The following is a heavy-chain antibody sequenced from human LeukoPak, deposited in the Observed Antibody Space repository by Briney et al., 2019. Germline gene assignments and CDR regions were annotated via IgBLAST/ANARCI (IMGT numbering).Heavy chain of an antibody. V-gene: IGHV3-7*01. CDR1: GHTYSSYW. Sequence: PGGSLRLSCAASGHTYSSYWMSWVRHAPGKGLEWVANIKQDGSEIYYVDSVKGRYTISRDNAKNSLYLQMNSLRAGDTAVYYGAGNWGYAFDIWGQGTMVTVSS. CDR2: IKQDGSEI. J-gene: IGHJ3*02. CDR3: AGNWGYAFDI. D-gene: IGHD7-27*01.